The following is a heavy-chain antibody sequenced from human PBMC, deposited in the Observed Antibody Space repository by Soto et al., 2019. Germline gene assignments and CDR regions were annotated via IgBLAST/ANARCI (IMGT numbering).Heavy chain of an antibody. Sequence: PSGNLSLTCAVSRGSLSSGRYSWSWIRQTTGKGLEWIGYIYYSGSTNYNPSLKSRVTISVDTSKNQFSLKLSSVTAADTAVYYCARDDRRDVYNLWGQGTLVIVSA. CDR1: RGSLSSGRYS. J-gene: IGHJ4*02. CDR3: ARDDRRDVYNL. V-gene: IGHV4-61*01. CDR2: IYYSGST. D-gene: IGHD1-1*01.